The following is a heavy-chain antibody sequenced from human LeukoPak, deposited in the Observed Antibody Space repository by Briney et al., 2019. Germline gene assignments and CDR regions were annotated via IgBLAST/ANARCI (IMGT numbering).Heavy chain of an antibody. CDR2: IKGDESKK. V-gene: IGHV3-7*01. D-gene: IGHD3-10*01. CDR1: GFTFSGYW. Sequence: HTGGSLRLSCAASGFTFSGYWMTWVRQAPGKGLEWVANIKGDESKKYYVDSVKGRFIISRDNAKNSLYLQMNSLRAEDTAVYYCARDSNPRGGYDAFDFWGQGTLVTVSS. CDR3: ARDSNPRGGYDAFDF. J-gene: IGHJ3*01.